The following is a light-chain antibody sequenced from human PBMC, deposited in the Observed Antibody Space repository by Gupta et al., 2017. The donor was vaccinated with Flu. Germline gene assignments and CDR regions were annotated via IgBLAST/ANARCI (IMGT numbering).Light chain of an antibody. Sequence: DIVMTQSPDSLAVSLGERAAINCMSSHPILYGSNNKNSLAWYQQKPGQPPKLLIYWTSTRESGVPDRFSGSGSGTSFTLTITSLQAEDVAVYYCQQHYSPPYTFGQGTKLEIK. CDR2: WTS. CDR1: HPILYGSNNKNS. J-gene: IGKJ2*01. CDR3: QQHYSPPYT. V-gene: IGKV4-1*01.